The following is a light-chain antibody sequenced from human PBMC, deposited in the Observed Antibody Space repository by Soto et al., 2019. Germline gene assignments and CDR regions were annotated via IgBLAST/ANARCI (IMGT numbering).Light chain of an antibody. CDR1: QSVSDY. J-gene: IGKJ4*01. CDR2: DAS. Sequence: EIVLTQSPGTLSLSPGERATLSCRASQSVSDYLAWYQKKPGQAPRLLIYDASNTATGIPARFSGSWSGTHFTLTISSLESEDFAAYYCQRGRNRHLTFGGGTEVEI. CDR3: QRGRNRHLT. V-gene: IGKV3-11*01.